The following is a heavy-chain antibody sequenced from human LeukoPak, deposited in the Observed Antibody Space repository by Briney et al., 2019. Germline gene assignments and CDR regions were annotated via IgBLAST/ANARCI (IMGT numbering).Heavy chain of an antibody. CDR3: ARDSVYYGSGSYYWFDP. CDR1: GGTFSSYA. CDR2: IIPIFGTA. J-gene: IGHJ5*02. D-gene: IGHD3-10*01. Sequence: EASVKVSCKASGGTFSSYAISWVRQAPGQGLEWMGGIIPIFGTANYAQKFQGRVTITADESTSTAYMELSSLRSEDTAVYYCARDSVYYGSGSYYWFDPWGQGALVTVSS. V-gene: IGHV1-69*13.